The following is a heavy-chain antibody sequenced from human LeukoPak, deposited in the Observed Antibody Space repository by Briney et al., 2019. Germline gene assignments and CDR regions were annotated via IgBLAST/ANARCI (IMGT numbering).Heavy chain of an antibody. CDR2: IWYDGSNK. D-gene: IGHD3-10*01. CDR1: GFTFSSYG. Sequence: GRSLRLSCAASGFTFSSYGMHWVRQAPGKGLEWVAVIWYDGSNKYYADSVKGRFTISRDNSKNTLYLQMNSLRAEDTAVYYCARDGAGITMVRVHPYYYYYYGMDVWGQGTTVTVSS. V-gene: IGHV3-33*01. CDR3: ARDGAGITMVRVHPYYYYYYGMDV. J-gene: IGHJ6*02.